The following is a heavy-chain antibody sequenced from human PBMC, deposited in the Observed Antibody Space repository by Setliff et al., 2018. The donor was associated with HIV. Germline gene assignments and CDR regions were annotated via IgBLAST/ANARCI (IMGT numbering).Heavy chain of an antibody. Sequence: PSETLSLTCGVSGGSFSDYHWTWIRQSPGKGLEWIGEVSDSGTTNYNPSLKSRVTISLDTSTSQFSLRLNSVTAADTAHYFCVVYFIGNGGRGLWGQGTQVTVSS. D-gene: IGHD2-15*01. CDR2: VSDSGTT. CDR1: GGSFSDYH. CDR3: VVYFIGNGGRGL. V-gene: IGHV4-34*01. J-gene: IGHJ4*02.